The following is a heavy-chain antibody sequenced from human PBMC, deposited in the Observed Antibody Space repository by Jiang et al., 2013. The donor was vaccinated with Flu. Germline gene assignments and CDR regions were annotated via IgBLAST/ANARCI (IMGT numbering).Heavy chain of an antibody. V-gene: IGHV3-66*04. CDR2: IYSGGST. Sequence: QLLESGGGLVQPGGSLRLSCAASGFTVSSNYMSWVRQAPGKGLEWVSVIYSGGSTYYADSVKGRFTISRDNSKNTLYLQMNSLRAEDTAVYYCARHCSGGSCYVVSSQTPYYYGMDVWGQGTTVTVSS. J-gene: IGHJ6*02. CDR1: GFTVSSNY. D-gene: IGHD2-15*01. CDR3: ARHCSGGSCYVVSSQTPYYYGMDV.